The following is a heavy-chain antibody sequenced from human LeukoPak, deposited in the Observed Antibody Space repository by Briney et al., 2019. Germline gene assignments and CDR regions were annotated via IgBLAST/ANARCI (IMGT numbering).Heavy chain of an antibody. Sequence: SGGSLRLSCAASGFTFSSYGMHWVRQAPGKGLEWVAVIWYDGSNKYYADSVEGRFTISRDNSKNTLYLQMNSLRAEDTAVYYCAKDGYQPTYYYDSSGYYPDYWGQGTLVTVSS. CDR1: GFTFSSYG. D-gene: IGHD3-22*01. CDR2: IWYDGSNK. J-gene: IGHJ4*02. CDR3: AKDGYQPTYYYDSSGYYPDY. V-gene: IGHV3-33*06.